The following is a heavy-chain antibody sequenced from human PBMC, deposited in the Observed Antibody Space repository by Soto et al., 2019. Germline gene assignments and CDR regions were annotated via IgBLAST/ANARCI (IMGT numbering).Heavy chain of an antibody. CDR2: IIPIFGTA. Sequence: QVQLVQSGAEVKKPGSSVKVSCKASGGTFSSYAISWVRQAPGQGLEWMGGIIPIFGTANYAQKFQGRVTITANESTGTAYMELSSLRSEDTAVYYCARVSGGSCYSGYGLDVWGQGTTVTVSS. CDR3: ARVSGGSCYSGYGLDV. J-gene: IGHJ6*02. D-gene: IGHD2-15*01. CDR1: GGTFSSYA. V-gene: IGHV1-69*12.